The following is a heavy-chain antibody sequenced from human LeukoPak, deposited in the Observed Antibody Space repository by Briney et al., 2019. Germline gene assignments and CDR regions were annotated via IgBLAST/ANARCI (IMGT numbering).Heavy chain of an antibody. CDR1: GGSFSGYY. Sequence: SETLSLTCAVYGGSFSGYYWSWIRQPPGKGLEWIGEINHSGSTNYNPSLKSRVTISVDTSKNQFSLKLSSVTAADTAVNYCARNSAYYDFWSGYPNYYYYGMDVWGQGTTVTVSS. D-gene: IGHD3-3*01. J-gene: IGHJ6*02. CDR3: ARNSAYYDFWSGYPNYYYYGMDV. CDR2: INHSGST. V-gene: IGHV4-34*01.